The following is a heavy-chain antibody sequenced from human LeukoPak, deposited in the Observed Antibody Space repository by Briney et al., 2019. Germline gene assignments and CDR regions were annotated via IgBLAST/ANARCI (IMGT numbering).Heavy chain of an antibody. CDR2: VNHSGST. CDR1: GGSFSGYY. V-gene: IGHV4-34*01. D-gene: IGHD3-10*01. J-gene: IGHJ4*02. Sequence: SETLSLTCAVYGGSFSGYYWSWIRQPPGKGLEWIGEVNHSGSTNYNPSLKSRVTISVDTSKNQFSLKLSSVTAADTAVYYCARGLRPYYGSGSYRGSLQFDYWGQGTLVTVSS. CDR3: ARGLRPYYGSGSYRGSLQFDY.